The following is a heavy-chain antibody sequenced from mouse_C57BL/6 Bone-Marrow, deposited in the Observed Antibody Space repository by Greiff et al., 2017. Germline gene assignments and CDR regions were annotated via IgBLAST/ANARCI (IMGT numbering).Heavy chain of an antibody. CDR2: INPSSGGT. D-gene: IGHD2-2*01. Sequence: QVQLQQPGTELVKPGASVKLSCKASGYTFTSYWMHWVKQRPGQGLEWIGNINPSSGGTNYNEKFKSKATLTVDKSSSTAYMQLSSLTSEDSAVFYCAGWGDYGYDPAYWGQGTLVTVSA. J-gene: IGHJ3*01. CDR1: GYTFTSYW. V-gene: IGHV1-53*01. CDR3: AGWGDYGYDPAY.